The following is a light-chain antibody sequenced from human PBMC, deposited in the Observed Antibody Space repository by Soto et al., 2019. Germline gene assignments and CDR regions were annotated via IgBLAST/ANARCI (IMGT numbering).Light chain of an antibody. CDR2: GAS. Sequence: EIVLTQTPGTLSLSPGERATLSCRASQSIRSSYLAWYQQKPGQAPRLLIYGASSRATGIPDRFSGSGSGTDFTLNIRRLEPEDFAVYYCQQYGSSPPWTFGQGTKVESK. CDR3: QQYGSSPPWT. J-gene: IGKJ1*01. V-gene: IGKV3-20*01. CDR1: QSIRSSY.